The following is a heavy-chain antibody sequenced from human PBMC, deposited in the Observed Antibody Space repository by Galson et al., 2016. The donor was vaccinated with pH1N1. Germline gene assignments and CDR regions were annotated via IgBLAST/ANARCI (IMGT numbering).Heavy chain of an antibody. J-gene: IGHJ4*02. Sequence: PALVKPTQTLTLTCTLSGFSLCSGMGVNWIRQTPGKALEWLALIYWDGEKQYSPSLKNRLTIISDTSKNQVVLVMTDMDPVDTGTYFCVRRRFGTTDYWGQGTQVIVSS. CDR2: IYWDGEK. V-gene: IGHV2-5*08. CDR1: GFSLCSGMG. D-gene: IGHD3-10*01. CDR3: VRRRFGTTDY.